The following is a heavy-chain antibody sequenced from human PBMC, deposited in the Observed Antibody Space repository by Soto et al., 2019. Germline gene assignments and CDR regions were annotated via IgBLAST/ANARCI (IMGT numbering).Heavy chain of an antibody. V-gene: IGHV3-7*05. J-gene: IGHJ4*02. CDR1: GFTFSNFW. Sequence: EVQLVESGGGLVQPGGSLRRSCAASGFTFSNFWMSWVRQAPGKGLEWVAAIKEDGSEKNYVDSVRGRFTISRDNAKNSLYLQINSLRADDTAVYYCARDVIWGQGSLVSVSS. CDR2: IKEDGSEK. CDR3: ARDVI.